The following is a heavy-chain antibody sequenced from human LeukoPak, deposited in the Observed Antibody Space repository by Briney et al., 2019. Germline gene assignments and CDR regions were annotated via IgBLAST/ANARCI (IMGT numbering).Heavy chain of an antibody. CDR1: GYTFTSYY. Sequence: ASVKVSCKASGYTFTSYYMHWVRQAPGQGLEWMGIINPSGGSTSYAQKFQGRVTMTRDTSTSTVYMELSSLRSEDTAVYYCARDLRVIRGGYNIFKQIDYWGQGTLVTVSS. V-gene: IGHV1-46*01. D-gene: IGHD5-24*01. CDR2: INPSGGST. J-gene: IGHJ4*02. CDR3: ARDLRVIRGGYNIFKQIDY.